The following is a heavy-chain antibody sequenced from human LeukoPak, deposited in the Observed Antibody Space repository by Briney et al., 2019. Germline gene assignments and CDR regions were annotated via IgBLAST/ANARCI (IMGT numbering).Heavy chain of an antibody. CDR2: IRSKAYGGTT. Sequence: GGSLRLSCTASGFTFGDYAMSWVGQAQGKGLEGVGFIRSKAYGGTTEYAASVKGRFTISRDDSKSIAYLQMNSLKTEDTAVYYCTRDRDYYDSSGYYGDYWGQGTLVTVSS. V-gene: IGHV3-49*04. CDR3: TRDRDYYDSSGYYGDY. J-gene: IGHJ4*02. CDR1: GFTFGDYA. D-gene: IGHD3-22*01.